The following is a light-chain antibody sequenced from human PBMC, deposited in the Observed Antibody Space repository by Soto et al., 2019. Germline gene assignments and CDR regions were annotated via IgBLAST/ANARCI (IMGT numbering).Light chain of an antibody. CDR2: KAS. CDR1: QSISNW. J-gene: IGKJ2*01. CDR3: QHYNSHSNT. Sequence: DVQLTQSPSTLSASVGDRVTITCRASQSISNWLASYQQKPGKDPKLLIYKASSLESAVPSRFSGSGSGTEFTLTISSLQPDDFATYCCQHYNSHSNTFGQGTKLEIK. V-gene: IGKV1-5*03.